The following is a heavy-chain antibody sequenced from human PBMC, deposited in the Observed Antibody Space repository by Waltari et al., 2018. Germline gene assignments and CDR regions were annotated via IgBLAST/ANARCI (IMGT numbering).Heavy chain of an antibody. J-gene: IGHJ4*02. Sequence: EVQLAESGGGLVQPGGSLRLSCEASVSLFGAFWVCWVRQAQGRGWEWVATINQNERETYFVDSVKGRFTISRDNAKSSLYLQMNSLRLEDTGLYYCVRDNGNDGLWFGEPYYSDHWGQGIPVTVSS. V-gene: IGHV3-7*01. CDR2: INQNERET. CDR3: VRDNGNDGLWFGEPYYSDH. D-gene: IGHD3-10*01. CDR1: VSLFGAFW.